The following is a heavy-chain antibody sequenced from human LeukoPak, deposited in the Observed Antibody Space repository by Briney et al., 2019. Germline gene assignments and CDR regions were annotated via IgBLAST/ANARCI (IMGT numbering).Heavy chain of an antibody. Sequence: SETLSLTCTVSGGSISSSSYYWGWIRQPPGKGLEWIGSIYYSGSTYYNPSLKNRVTISVDTSKNQFSLKLSSVTAADTAVYYCARDSGIAVAGYYFDYWGQGTLVTVSS. J-gene: IGHJ4*02. D-gene: IGHD6-19*01. CDR3: ARDSGIAVAGYYFDY. CDR2: IYYSGST. V-gene: IGHV4-39*07. CDR1: GGSISSSSYY.